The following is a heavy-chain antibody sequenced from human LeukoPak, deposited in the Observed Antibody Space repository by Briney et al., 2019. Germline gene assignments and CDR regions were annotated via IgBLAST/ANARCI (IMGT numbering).Heavy chain of an antibody. V-gene: IGHV4-39*01. D-gene: IGHD3-22*01. J-gene: IGHJ4*02. CDR1: GGSINNNNYY. CDR3: ARQFLRGKTYYYDSSGYVIDY. Sequence: SETLSLTCTVSGGSINNNNYYWDWIRQPPGKGLEWIGSIYYSGNTYYNPSLKSRVTISVDTSKKQFSLKLSSVTAADTAVYYCARQFLRGKTYYYDSSGYVIDYWGQGTLVTVSS. CDR2: IYYSGNT.